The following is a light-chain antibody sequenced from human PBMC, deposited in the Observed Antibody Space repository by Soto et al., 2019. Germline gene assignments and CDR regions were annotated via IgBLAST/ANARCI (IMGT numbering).Light chain of an antibody. J-gene: IGKJ1*01. CDR1: QSVSSY. Sequence: EIVLTQSPATLSLSPGERATLSCRASQSVSSYLAWYQQNPGQAPRLLIYSASTRATGIPARFSGSGSGTEFTLTISSLQSEDFAVYYCQQYSNWPPSTFGQGTKVDIK. V-gene: IGKV3-15*01. CDR3: QQYSNWPPST. CDR2: SAS.